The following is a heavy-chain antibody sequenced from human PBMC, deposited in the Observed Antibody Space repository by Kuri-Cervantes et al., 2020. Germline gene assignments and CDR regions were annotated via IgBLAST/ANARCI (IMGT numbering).Heavy chain of an antibody. V-gene: IGHV3-48*01. CDR1: GFNFRTHE. CDR2: ISGSSISI. J-gene: IGHJ4*02. CDR3: AREAFYCDDY. Sequence: LSLICAASGFNFRTHEITWVRQTPGKGLEWVAYISGSSISIQYADSVKGRFTITRDNAKNSLFLQMNSLTVEDTAVYYCAREAFYCDDYWGQGTLVTVSS. D-gene: IGHD2-21*02.